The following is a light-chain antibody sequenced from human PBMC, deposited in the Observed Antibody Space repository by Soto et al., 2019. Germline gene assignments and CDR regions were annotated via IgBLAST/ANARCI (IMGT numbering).Light chain of an antibody. CDR3: QQLNSYPSST. J-gene: IGKJ4*01. Sequence: IQLTQSPSSLSASAGDRVTITCRASQGFNSYLAWYQQKPGKAPKLLIYAASTLQSGVPSRFSGSRSGTDFTLTISSLQPEDFATYYCQQLNSYPSSTFGGGTKVEIK. CDR2: AAS. CDR1: QGFNSY. V-gene: IGKV1-9*01.